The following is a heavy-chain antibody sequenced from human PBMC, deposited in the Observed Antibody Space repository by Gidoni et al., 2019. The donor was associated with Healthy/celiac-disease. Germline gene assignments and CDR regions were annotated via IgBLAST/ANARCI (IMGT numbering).Heavy chain of an antibody. D-gene: IGHD2-21*02. CDR2: IHYSGST. CDR1: GGSLRHGDYY. J-gene: IGHJ5*02. V-gene: IGHV4-30-4*01. CDR3: ARAPGYGGNSPGDFWFDP. Sequence: QVQLQESGPGLVKPSQTLSLTCTVSGGSLRHGDYYWRWIRQPPGKGLEWIGYIHYSGSTYYNPSLKSRVTISVYTSKNQFSLKLSSVTAADTAVYYCARAPGYGGNSPGDFWFDPWGQGTLVTVSS.